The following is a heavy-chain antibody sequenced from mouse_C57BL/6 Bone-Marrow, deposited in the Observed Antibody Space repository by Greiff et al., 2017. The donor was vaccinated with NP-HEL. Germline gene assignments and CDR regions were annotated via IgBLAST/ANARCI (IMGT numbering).Heavy chain of an antibody. CDR1: GFNIKDDY. V-gene: IGHV14-4*01. Sequence: VQLKESGAELVRPGASVKLSCTVSGFNIKDDYMHWVKQRPEQGLEWIGWIDPENGDPAYASKFQGKATITADTSSNTAYLQLSSLTSEDTAVYYCTTGGSSPYAMDYWGQGTSVTVSS. J-gene: IGHJ4*01. CDR2: IDPENGDP. D-gene: IGHD1-1*01. CDR3: TTGGSSPYAMDY.